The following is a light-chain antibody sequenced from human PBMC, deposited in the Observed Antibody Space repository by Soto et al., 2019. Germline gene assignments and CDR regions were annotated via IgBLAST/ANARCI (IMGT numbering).Light chain of an antibody. V-gene: IGKV1-5*01. J-gene: IGKJ2*01. Sequence: DIQMTQSPSTLSASVGDRVTITCRASQSISVYLAWYQQRPREAPKLLIYGGSSLESGVPSRFSGSGSGTEFTLTISSLQRTDFATYYCHQYATCSPTLGQGTKLEI. CDR3: HQYATCSPT. CDR1: QSISVY. CDR2: GGS.